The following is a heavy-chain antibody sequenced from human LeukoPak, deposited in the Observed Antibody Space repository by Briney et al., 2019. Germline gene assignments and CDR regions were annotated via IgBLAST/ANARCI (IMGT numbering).Heavy chain of an antibody. V-gene: IGHV3-11*01. CDR1: GFTFSDYY. D-gene: IGHD3-10*01. J-gene: IGHJ5*02. CDR3: AREAPFKLWFGEGGP. CDR2: ISSSGSTI. Sequence: GGSLRLSCAASGFTFSDYYMSWIRQAPGKGLEWVSYISSSGSTIYYADSVKGRFIISRDNAKNSLYLQMNSLRAEDTAVYYCAREAPFKLWFGEGGPWGQGTLVTVSS.